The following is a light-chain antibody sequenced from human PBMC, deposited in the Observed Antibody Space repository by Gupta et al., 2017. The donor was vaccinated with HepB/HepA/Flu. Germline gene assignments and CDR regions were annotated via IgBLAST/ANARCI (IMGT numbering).Light chain of an antibody. CDR1: QRIDSF. V-gene: IGKV3-11*01. J-gene: IGKJ4*01. CDR2: DSY. CDR3: QHRSQCPFT. Sequence: EIVLTHSPATLSLSAAERATLSCRASQRIDSFLAWYQQKPGQAPRLLIYDSYNRATGLPARFSGSGSGTDFTLSISSREPEDFAVYYCQHRSQCPFTFGRGTKVEIK.